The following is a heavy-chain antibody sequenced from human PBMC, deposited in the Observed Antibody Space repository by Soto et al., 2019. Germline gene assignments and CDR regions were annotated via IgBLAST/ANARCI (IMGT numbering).Heavy chain of an antibody. CDR1: GFTFSSFG. CDR2: IWYDGSNK. J-gene: IGHJ6*02. CDR3: ASDSEGGRRL. D-gene: IGHD2-15*01. V-gene: IGHV3-33*01. Sequence: QVQLVESGGGVVQPGRSLRLSCAASGFTFSSFGMHWVRQAPGKGLEWVAVIWYDGSNKYYADSVKGRFTISRDNSKNTLYLQVNSLRAEDPAVHYCASDSEGGRRLWGQGTAVTVS.